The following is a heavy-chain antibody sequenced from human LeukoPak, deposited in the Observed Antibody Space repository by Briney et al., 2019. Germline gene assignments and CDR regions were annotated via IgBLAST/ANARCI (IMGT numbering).Heavy chain of an antibody. Sequence: GGSLRLSCTASGFTFGDYAMHWVRQAPGKGLEWVAVISYDGSNKYYADSVKGRFTISRDNSKNTLYLQMNSLRAEDTAVYYCARAGIAVAGPYYYYGMDVWGQGTTVTVSS. CDR2: ISYDGSNK. CDR1: GFTFGDYA. D-gene: IGHD6-19*01. CDR3: ARAGIAVAGPYYYYGMDV. V-gene: IGHV3-30-3*01. J-gene: IGHJ6*02.